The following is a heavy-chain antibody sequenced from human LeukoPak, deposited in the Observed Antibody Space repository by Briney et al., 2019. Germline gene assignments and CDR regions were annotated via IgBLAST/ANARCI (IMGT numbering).Heavy chain of an antibody. J-gene: IGHJ4*02. V-gene: IGHV1-18*01. D-gene: IGHD6-19*01. Sequence: ASVKVSCKASGYTFSSYGINWVRQAPGQGLEWMGWISAYNGNTKYAEKLQGRVTMTTDTSTSTAYMELRSLRSDDTAVYYCARVSSSGYNIDYWGQGTLVTVSS. CDR2: ISAYNGNT. CDR3: ARVSSSGYNIDY. CDR1: GYTFSSYG.